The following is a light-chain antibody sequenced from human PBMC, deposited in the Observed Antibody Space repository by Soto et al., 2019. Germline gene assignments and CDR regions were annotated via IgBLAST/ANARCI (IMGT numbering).Light chain of an antibody. Sequence: EIMLTQSPGTLSLSPGERATLSCRASQTVSSRRLAWYQQKPGQPPRFLIYGASTRPIGIPDRFSGSGSGTDFTLTISRLETEDFAVYYCQQYGSALIFGQGTRLEIK. CDR2: GAS. CDR1: QTVSSRR. V-gene: IGKV3-20*01. J-gene: IGKJ5*01. CDR3: QQYGSALI.